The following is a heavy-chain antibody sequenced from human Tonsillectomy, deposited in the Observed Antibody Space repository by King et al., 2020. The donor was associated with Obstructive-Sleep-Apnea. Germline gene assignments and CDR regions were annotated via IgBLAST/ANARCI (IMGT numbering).Heavy chain of an antibody. CDR3: ARDDIGHYVTVDH. J-gene: IGHJ4*02. Sequence: VQLVESGAEVKKPGASVKVSCKASGYTFTDYYIHWVRQAPGQGLEWMGWITPNSGGTKYAQKFQCRVTMTRDTSISTAYMELRRLRSDDAAGYYCARDDIGHYVTVDHWGQGSLVTASS. CDR2: ITPNSGGT. V-gene: IGHV1-2*02. D-gene: IGHD4-17*01. CDR1: GYTFTDYY.